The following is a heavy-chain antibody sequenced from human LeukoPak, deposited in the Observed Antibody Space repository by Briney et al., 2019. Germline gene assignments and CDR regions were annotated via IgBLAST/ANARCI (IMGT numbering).Heavy chain of an antibody. J-gene: IGHJ4*02. CDR3: AKEEIAADDPNYFDY. CDR2: ISGDGGST. Sequence: PEGSLRLSCAASGFTFDDYDMHWVRQAPGKGLEWVSLISGDGGSTYYADSVKGRFTISRDNSKNSLYLQMNSLRTEDTALYYCAKEEIAADDPNYFDYWGQGTLVTVSS. D-gene: IGHD6-13*01. V-gene: IGHV3-43*02. CDR1: GFTFDDYD.